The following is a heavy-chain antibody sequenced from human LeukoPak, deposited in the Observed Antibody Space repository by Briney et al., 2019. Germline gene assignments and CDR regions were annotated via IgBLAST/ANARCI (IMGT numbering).Heavy chain of an antibody. Sequence: GRSLRLSCAASGFTFSSYGMHWVRQAPGKGLEWVAVISYDGSNKYYADSVKGRFTISRDDSKNTAYLQMNSLQIEDTAIYYCFKRMRGRAGDFFDMAVWGKGTTVTVSS. D-gene: IGHD6-13*01. V-gene: IGHV3-30*03. CDR3: FKRMRGRAGDFFDMAV. CDR1: GFTFSSYG. CDR2: ISYDGSNK. J-gene: IGHJ6*04.